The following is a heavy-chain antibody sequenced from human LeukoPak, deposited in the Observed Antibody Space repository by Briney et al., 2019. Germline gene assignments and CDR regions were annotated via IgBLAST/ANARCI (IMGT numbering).Heavy chain of an antibody. CDR2: LSYDGSNK. D-gene: IGHD2-2*01. V-gene: IGHV3-30-3*01. CDR3: AKGGIVVATDSWFDP. Sequence: GGSLRLFCGASGFTFSSYAMHWVRQAPGKGLEWVAVLSYDGSNKYYADSVKGRFTISRDNSKNTLYLQMNTLRDEDTAVYYCAKGGIVVATDSWFDPWGQGTLVTVSS. J-gene: IGHJ5*02. CDR1: GFTFSSYA.